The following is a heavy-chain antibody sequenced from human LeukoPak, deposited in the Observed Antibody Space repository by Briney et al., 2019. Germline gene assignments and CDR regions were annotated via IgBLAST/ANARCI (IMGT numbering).Heavy chain of an antibody. J-gene: IGHJ2*01. CDR1: GYTFTGYY. V-gene: IGHV1-2*06. Sequence: GASVKVSCKASGYTFTGYYMHWVRQAPGQGLEWMGRINPNSGGTNYAQKFQGRVTMTRDTSISTAYMELSRLRSDDTAVYYCARVNGDLYWYFDLWGRGTLVTVS. D-gene: IGHD4-17*01. CDR2: INPNSGGT. CDR3: ARVNGDLYWYFDL.